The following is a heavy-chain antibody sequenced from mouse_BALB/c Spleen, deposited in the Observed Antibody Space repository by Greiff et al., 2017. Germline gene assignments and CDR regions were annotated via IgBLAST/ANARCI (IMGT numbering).Heavy chain of an antibody. Sequence: SGPELVKPGASVKISCKASGYAFSSSWMNWVKQRPGQGLEWIGRIYPGDGDTNYNGKFKGKATLTADKSSSTAYMQLSSLTSVDSAVYFCARSEGLRAMDYWGQGTSVTVSS. D-gene: IGHD3-3*01. V-gene: IGHV1-82*01. J-gene: IGHJ4*01. CDR2: IYPGDGDT. CDR1: GYAFSSSW. CDR3: ARSEGLRAMDY.